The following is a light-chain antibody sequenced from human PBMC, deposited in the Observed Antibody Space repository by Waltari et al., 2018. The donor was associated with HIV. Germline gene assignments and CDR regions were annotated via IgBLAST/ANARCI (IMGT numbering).Light chain of an antibody. J-gene: IGLJ3*02. Sequence: QSAPTQPASVSGFPGQSITTSCTGTSSDIGGYNYGYWYQQYPGKAPKLMIFDVRLRPSGVSHLFSASKSGNTTPRTISVLQAEDEDNYYCRSYTSSGTRVFGEGTKLTVL. CDR3: RSYTSSGTRV. CDR2: DVR. CDR1: SSDIGGYNY. V-gene: IGLV2-14*03.